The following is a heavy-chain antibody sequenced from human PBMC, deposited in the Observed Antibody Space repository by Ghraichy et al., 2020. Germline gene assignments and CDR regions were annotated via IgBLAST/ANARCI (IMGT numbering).Heavy chain of an antibody. Sequence: ASVKVSCKASGYTITGYYMHWVRQAPGQGLEWMGWINPNSGGTNYAQKFQGWVTMTRDTSISTAYMELSRLRSDDTAVYYCARGQGAYCGGDCYGMDVWGQGTTVTVSS. CDR2: INPNSGGT. CDR1: GYTITGYY. CDR3: ARGQGAYCGGDCYGMDV. D-gene: IGHD2-21*01. V-gene: IGHV1-2*04. J-gene: IGHJ6*02.